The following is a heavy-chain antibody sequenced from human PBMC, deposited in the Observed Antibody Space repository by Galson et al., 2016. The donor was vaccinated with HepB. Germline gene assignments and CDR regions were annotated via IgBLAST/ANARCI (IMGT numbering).Heavy chain of an antibody. CDR2: INPNSAT. V-gene: IGHV1-2*02. CDR1: GYTLTAYH. CDR3: ARDQASLPPYSGAFDI. Sequence: SVKVSCKASGYTLTAYHMHWVRQAPGQGLEWMGWINPNSATNYARKFQGRVTMTRDTSISTLYMELSSLKSDETAVYYCARDQASLPPYSGAFDIWGQGTMVTVSP. D-gene: IGHD2-15*01. J-gene: IGHJ3*02.